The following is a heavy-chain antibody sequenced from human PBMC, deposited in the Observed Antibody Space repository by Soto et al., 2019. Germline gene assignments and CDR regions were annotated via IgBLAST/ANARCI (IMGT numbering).Heavy chain of an antibody. CDR1: GFTFSSYA. Sequence: GGSLRLSCAASGFTFSSYAMPWVRQAPGKGLEWVAVISYDGSNKYYADSVKGRFTISRDNSKNTLYLQMNSLRAEDTAVYYCANVTYSGYDLYYYYGMDVCGQGTTVTVSS. CDR3: ANVTYSGYDLYYYYGMDV. V-gene: IGHV3-30*18. CDR2: ISYDGSNK. D-gene: IGHD5-12*01. J-gene: IGHJ6*02.